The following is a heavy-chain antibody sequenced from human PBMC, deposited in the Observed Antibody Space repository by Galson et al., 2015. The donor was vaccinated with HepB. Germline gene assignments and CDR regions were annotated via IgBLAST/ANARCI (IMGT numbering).Heavy chain of an antibody. J-gene: IGHJ4*02. CDR1: GFTFRNYG. Sequence: SLRLSCAASGFTFRNYGMHWVRQAPGKELEWVAVIWHDGSNKYYADSVKGRFTISRDNSKNTQYLQMNSLRPEDTAVYYCAKDGVFSGYDLDHWGQGTLVTVSS. CDR3: AKDGVFSGYDLDH. CDR2: IWHDGSNK. D-gene: IGHD5-12*01. V-gene: IGHV3-33*06.